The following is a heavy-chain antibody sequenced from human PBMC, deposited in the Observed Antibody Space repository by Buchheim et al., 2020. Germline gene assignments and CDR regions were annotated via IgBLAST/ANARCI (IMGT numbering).Heavy chain of an antibody. CDR1: GFTFSSYG. CDR3: AKELVLRYFDWLLRTQKGYGMDV. CDR2: ISYDGSNK. J-gene: IGHJ6*02. V-gene: IGHV3-30*18. Sequence: QVQLVESGGGVVQPGRSLRLSCAASGFTFSSYGMHWVRQAPGKGLEWVAVISYDGSNKYYADSVKGRFTISRDNSKNTLYLQMNSLRAEDTAVYYCAKELVLRYFDWLLRTQKGYGMDVWGQGTT. D-gene: IGHD3-9*01.